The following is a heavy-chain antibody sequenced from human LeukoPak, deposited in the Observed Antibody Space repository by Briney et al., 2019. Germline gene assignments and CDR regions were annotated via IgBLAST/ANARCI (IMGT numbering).Heavy chain of an antibody. D-gene: IGHD4-17*01. CDR1: GCSFTSYW. J-gene: IGHJ4*02. CDR3: ARHAQDYGDYEYYFDY. V-gene: IGHV5-51*01. CDR2: IYPGDSDT. Sequence: GESLKISCKGSGCSFTSYWIGWVRQMPGKGLEWMGIIYPGDSDTRYSPSFQGQVTISADKSISTAYLQWSSLKASDTAMYYCARHAQDYGDYEYYFDYWGQGTLVTVSS.